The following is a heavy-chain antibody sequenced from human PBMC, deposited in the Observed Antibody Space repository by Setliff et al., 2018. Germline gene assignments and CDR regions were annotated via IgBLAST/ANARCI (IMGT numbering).Heavy chain of an antibody. D-gene: IGHD6-19*01. J-gene: IGHJ1*01. CDR2: ISGSGGST. V-gene: IGHV3-23*01. CDR1: GFTFSSYA. Sequence: PGGSLRLSWAASGFTFSSYAMSWVRQAPGKGLEWVSAISGSGGSTYYADSVKGRFTISRDNSKNTLYLQMNSLRAEDTAVYYCAKDSSGWPHSLISDFQHWGQGTLVTVSS. CDR3: AKDSSGWPHSLISDFQH.